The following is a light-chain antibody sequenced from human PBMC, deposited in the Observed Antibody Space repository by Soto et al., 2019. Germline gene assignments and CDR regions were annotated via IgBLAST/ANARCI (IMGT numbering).Light chain of an antibody. CDR1: RGSIASNY. V-gene: IGLV6-57*04. CDR2: EDN. CDR3: QSYDSSNWV. J-gene: IGLJ3*02. Sequence: NFMLTQPHSVSESPGTTVTISCTRSRGSIASNYVQWYQQRPGSAPTTVIYEDNQRPSGVPDRFSGSIDSSSNSASLTISGLKTEDEADYYCQSYDSSNWVFGGGTKLTVL.